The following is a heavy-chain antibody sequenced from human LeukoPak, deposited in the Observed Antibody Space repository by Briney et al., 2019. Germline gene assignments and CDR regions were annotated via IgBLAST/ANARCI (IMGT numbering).Heavy chain of an antibody. J-gene: IGHJ4*02. D-gene: IGHD5/OR15-5a*01. CDR1: GFTLVSSD. Sequence: PGGSLRLSCAASGFTLVSSDMSWVRQAPGKGLDWISFISGATGVTYYVDSVKGRFTISRDNAKNSLYLQMNSLRAEDTGVYYCVRGLYADWGQGTLVTVSS. CDR3: VRGLYAD. V-gene: IGHV3-48*03. CDR2: ISGATGVT.